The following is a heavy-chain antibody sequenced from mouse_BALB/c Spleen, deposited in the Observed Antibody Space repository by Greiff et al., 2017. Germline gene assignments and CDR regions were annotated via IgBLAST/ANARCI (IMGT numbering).Heavy chain of an antibody. CDR2: IYPYNGGT. CDR3: ARSDFYAMDY. CDR1: GYTFTDYN. V-gene: IGHV1S29*02. Sequence: EVQLQQSGPELVKPGASVKISCKASGYTFTDYNMHWVKQSHGKSLEWIGYIYPYNGGTGYNQKFESKATLTVDNSSSTAYMELRSLTSEDYAVYYCARSDFYAMDYWGQGTSVTVSS. J-gene: IGHJ4*01.